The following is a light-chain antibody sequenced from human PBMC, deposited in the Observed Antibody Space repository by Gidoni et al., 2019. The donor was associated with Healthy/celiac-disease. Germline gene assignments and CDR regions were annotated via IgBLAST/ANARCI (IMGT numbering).Light chain of an antibody. CDR2: AAS. V-gene: IGKV3-15*01. J-gene: IGKJ1*01. CDR1: QSVSRN. Sequence: EIVMTQSPATRSVSPGERATLSCRASQSVSRNLAWYQQKPGQAPRLLIYAASTRATGIPARFGGSGSGTEFTLTISSLQSEDFAVYYCQQYNNWPRTFGQGTTVEIK. CDR3: QQYNNWPRT.